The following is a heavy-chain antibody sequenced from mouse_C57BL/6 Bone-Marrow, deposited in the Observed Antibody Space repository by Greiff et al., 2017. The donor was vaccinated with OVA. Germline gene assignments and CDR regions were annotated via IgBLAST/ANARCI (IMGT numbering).Heavy chain of an antibody. V-gene: IGHV1-49*01. CDR3: ARDTTVVAPYAMDY. Sequence: LKESGAELVRPGSSVKLSCKDSYFAFMASAMHWVKQRPGHGLEWIGSFTMYSDATEYSENFKGKATLTANTASSTAYMELSSLTSEDSAVYYCARDTTVVAPYAMDYWGQGTSVTVSS. J-gene: IGHJ4*01. CDR1: YFAFMASA. CDR2: FTMYSDAT. D-gene: IGHD1-1*01.